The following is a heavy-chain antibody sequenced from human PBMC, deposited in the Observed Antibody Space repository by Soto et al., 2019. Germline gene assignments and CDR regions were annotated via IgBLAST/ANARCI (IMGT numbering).Heavy chain of an antibody. D-gene: IGHD3-10*01. CDR1: GFTFSSYA. J-gene: IGHJ6*02. CDR2: ISGSGGST. V-gene: IGHV3-23*01. Sequence: GSLRLSCAASGFTFSSYAMSWVRQAPGKGLEWVSAISGSGGSTYYADSVKGRFTISRDNSKNTLCLQMNSLRAEDTAVYYCGLLWFGDPPPGYYGMDVWGQGTTVTVSS. CDR3: GLLWFGDPPPGYYGMDV.